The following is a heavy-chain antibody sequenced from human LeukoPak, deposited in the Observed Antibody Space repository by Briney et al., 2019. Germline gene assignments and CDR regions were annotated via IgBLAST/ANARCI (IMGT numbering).Heavy chain of an antibody. D-gene: IGHD3-3*01. CDR2: ISAYNGNT. Sequence: ASVKVSCKASGYTFTGYYMHWVRQAPGQGLEWMGWISAYNGNTNYAQKLQGRVTMTTDTSTSTAYMELRSLRSDDTAVYYCARGITIFQAHGLGYWGQGTLVTVSS. J-gene: IGHJ4*02. CDR3: ARGITIFQAHGLGY. CDR1: GYTFTGYY. V-gene: IGHV1-18*04.